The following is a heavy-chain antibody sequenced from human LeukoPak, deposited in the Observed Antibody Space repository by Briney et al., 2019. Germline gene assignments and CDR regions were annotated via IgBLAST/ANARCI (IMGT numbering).Heavy chain of an antibody. V-gene: IGHV3-33*06. CDR3: AKDYRPGVDPYYMDV. D-gene: IGHD3-3*01. Sequence: PGGSLRLSCAASGFTFSSYGMHWVRQAPGKGLEWVAVIWYDGSNKYYADSVKGRFTISRDNSKNTLYLQMNSLRAEDTAVYYCAKDYRPGVDPYYMDVWGKGTTVTVSS. CDR2: IWYDGSNK. J-gene: IGHJ6*03. CDR1: GFTFSSYG.